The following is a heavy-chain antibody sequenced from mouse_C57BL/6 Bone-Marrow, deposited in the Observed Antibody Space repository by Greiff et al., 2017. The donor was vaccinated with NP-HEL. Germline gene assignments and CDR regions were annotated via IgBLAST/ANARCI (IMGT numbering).Heavy chain of an antibody. D-gene: IGHD1-1*01. J-gene: IGHJ1*03. V-gene: IGHV1-61*01. CDR2: IYPSDSET. Sequence: QVQLKQPGAELVRPGSSVKLSCKASGYTFTSYWMDWVKQRPGQGLEWIGNIYPSDSETHYNQKFKDKATLTVDKSSSTAYMQLSSLTSEDSAVYYCARWDYYGSSYWYFDVWGTGTTVTVSS. CDR1: GYTFTSYW. CDR3: ARWDYYGSSYWYFDV.